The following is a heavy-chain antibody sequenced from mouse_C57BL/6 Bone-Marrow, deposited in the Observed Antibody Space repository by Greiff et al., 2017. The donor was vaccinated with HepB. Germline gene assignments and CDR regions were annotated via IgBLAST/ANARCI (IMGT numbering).Heavy chain of an antibody. V-gene: IGHV1-50*01. Sequence: QVQLQQPGAELVKPGASVKLSCKASGYTFTSYWMQWVKQRPGQGLEWIGEIDPSDSYTNYNQKFKGKATLTVDTSSSTAYMQLSSLTSEDSAVYFCAPDGDRFGYWGQGTLGTVSA. CDR1: GYTFTSYW. J-gene: IGHJ3*01. CDR3: APDGDRFGY. CDR2: IDPSDSYT. D-gene: IGHD2-3*01.